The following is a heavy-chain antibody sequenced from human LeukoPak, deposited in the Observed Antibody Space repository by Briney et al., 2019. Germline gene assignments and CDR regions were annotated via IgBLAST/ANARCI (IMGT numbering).Heavy chain of an antibody. D-gene: IGHD5-12*01. CDR1: GFTFSSYG. CDR3: AKGSGYEHNYYYYYMDV. V-gene: IGHV3-30*02. Sequence: GGSLRLSCAASGFTFSSYGMHWVRQAPGKGLEWVAFIRFDGSHKYYADSVKGRFTISRDNSKNTLYLQMNSLRAEDTAVYYCAKGSGYEHNYYYYYMDVWGKGTTVTISS. J-gene: IGHJ6*03. CDR2: IRFDGSHK.